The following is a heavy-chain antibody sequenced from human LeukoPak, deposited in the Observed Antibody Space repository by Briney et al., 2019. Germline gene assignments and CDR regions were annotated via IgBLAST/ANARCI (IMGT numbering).Heavy chain of an antibody. CDR3: ARDYTGYFP. CDR2: IKTDGSEK. D-gene: IGHD3-9*01. CDR1: GFTVSSDY. Sequence: GGSLRLSCAASGFTVSSDYMSWVRQAPGKGLEWVANIKTDGSEKYYVDSVKGRFTISRDNAKNSLYLQMNSLRAEDTAVYYCARDYTGYFPWGQGTLVIVSS. V-gene: IGHV3-7*03. J-gene: IGHJ5*02.